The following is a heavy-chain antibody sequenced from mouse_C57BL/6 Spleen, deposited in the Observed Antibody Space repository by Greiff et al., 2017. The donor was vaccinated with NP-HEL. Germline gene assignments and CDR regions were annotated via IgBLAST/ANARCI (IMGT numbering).Heavy chain of an antibody. D-gene: IGHD2-3*01. Sequence: VQLQQSGPELVKPGASVKISCKASGYSFTDYNMNWVKQSNGKSLEWIGVINPNYGTTNYNQKFKGKATLTVDPSSRTAYMQLNSLTSEDSAVYCGARGSMINYAMDYGGKGTTVTVSS. CDR3: ARGSMINYAMDY. J-gene: IGHJ4*01. CDR2: INPNYGTT. CDR1: GYSFTDYN. V-gene: IGHV1-39*01.